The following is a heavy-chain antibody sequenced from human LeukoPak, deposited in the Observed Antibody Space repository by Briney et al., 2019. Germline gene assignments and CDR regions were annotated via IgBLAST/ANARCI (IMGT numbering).Heavy chain of an antibody. CDR1: GYTFTSYG. D-gene: IGHD1-26*01. J-gene: IGHJ4*02. CDR3: AGRDSGSYYKAYDY. V-gene: IGHV1-18*01. CDR2: ISAYNGNT. Sequence: GASVKVSCKASGYTFTSYGISWVRQAPGQGLEWMGWISAYNGNTNYAQKLQGRVTMTTDTSTSTAYMELRSLRSDDTAVYYCAGRDSGSYYKAYDYWGQGTLVPVSS.